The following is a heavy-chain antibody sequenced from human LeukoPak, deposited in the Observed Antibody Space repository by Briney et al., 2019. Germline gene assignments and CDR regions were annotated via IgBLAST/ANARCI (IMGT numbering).Heavy chain of an antibody. CDR3: ARARSDNYYSGVNY. CDR1: GFTFRSHA. J-gene: IGHJ4*02. CDR2: IYGNAGRT. V-gene: IGHV3-23*01. Sequence: GGSLRLSCAASGFTFRSHAMNWVRQAPGKGLEWVSGIYGNAGRTFYADSVKGRFTMSRDNSKNTLYLQMDSLRAEDTAMYYCARARSDNYYSGVNYWGQGTLVTVSS. D-gene: IGHD1-1*01.